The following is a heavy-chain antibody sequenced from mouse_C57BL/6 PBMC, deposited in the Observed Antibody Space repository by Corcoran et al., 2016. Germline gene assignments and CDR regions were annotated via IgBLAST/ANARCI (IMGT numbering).Heavy chain of an antibody. J-gene: IGHJ2*01. CDR1: GYTFTEYT. CDR3: VRLY. CDR2: ISTDTGET. V-gene: IGHV9-1*01. Sequence: GLVLVKRGATVKISCMASGYTFTEYTMHWVKLAPVKGVWWMGMISTDTGETTFAEEFKGRFAFSLETSASTAYLQINNLKNEDTATYLCVRLYWGQGTTLTVSS.